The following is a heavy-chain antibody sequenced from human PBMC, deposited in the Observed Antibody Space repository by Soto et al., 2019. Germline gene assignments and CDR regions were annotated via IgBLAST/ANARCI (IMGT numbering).Heavy chain of an antibody. CDR1: GFSVGDNY. V-gene: IGHV3-11*06. CDR3: ARSSGRRHVFTFDYGLDV. Sequence: QVQLVESGGGLVEPGGSLRLSCAASGFSVGDNYMTWIRQAPGKGLEWLSYSSSSGGYTNYADSVKGRFTISRDNTNNSLYLQMDSLRAEDTAVYYCARSSGRRHVFTFDYGLDVWGQGTTVTVSS. J-gene: IGHJ6*02. D-gene: IGHD3-16*01. CDR2: SSSSGGYT.